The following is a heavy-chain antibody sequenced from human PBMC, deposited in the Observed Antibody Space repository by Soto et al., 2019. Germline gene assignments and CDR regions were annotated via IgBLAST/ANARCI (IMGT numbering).Heavy chain of an antibody. J-gene: IGHJ6*03. V-gene: IGHV4-34*01. CDR2: INDSGNI. CDR1: GGSFSGYQ. Sequence: QVQLQQWGAGLLKPSETLSLTCAVYGGSFSGYQWTWIRQTPGKRLEWIGEINDSGNINYNPSLKSSHTILVDTPKQQISLKLSSVTAADTAVHYCARGLILWFGEFSRLGGYYYYMDVWGKGTTVTVSS. D-gene: IGHD3-10*01. CDR3: ARGLILWFGEFSRLGGYYYYMDV.